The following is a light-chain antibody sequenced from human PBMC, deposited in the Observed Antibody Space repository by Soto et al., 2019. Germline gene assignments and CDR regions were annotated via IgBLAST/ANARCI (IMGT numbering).Light chain of an antibody. CDR3: QQYNNWPPYT. J-gene: IGKJ2*01. V-gene: IGKV3-15*01. CDR1: HSVNSD. Sequence: EIVLTQSPATLSVSQGNRATLSCRASHSVNSDVAWYPQKPGQARRLVIYGASTRATGTPTRCSGSGSGTEFILTMSSLQSEDCAVYFCQQYNNWPPYTFGQGTKVDIK. CDR2: GAS.